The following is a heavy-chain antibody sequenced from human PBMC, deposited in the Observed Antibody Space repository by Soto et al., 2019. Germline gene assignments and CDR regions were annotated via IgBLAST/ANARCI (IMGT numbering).Heavy chain of an antibody. CDR2: IYHSGST. CDR1: GGSIKTFS. CDR3: ARVAYCGGDCYRGFDP. J-gene: IGHJ5*02. Sequence: SETLSLTCTVSGGSIKTFSWSWFRQPPGKGLEWIGYIYHSGSTYYNPSLKSRVTISVDRSKNQFSLKLSSVTAADTAVYYCARVAYCGGDCYRGFDPWGQGTLVTVSS. V-gene: IGHV4-30-2*01. D-gene: IGHD2-21*02.